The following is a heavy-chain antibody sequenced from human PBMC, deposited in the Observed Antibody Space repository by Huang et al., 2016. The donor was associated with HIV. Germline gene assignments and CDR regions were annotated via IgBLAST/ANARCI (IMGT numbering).Heavy chain of an antibody. CDR2: IYWDDDK. CDR1: GLSLTTGGVG. J-gene: IGHJ2*01. CDR3: AYSPYLVNWYFDL. V-gene: IGHV2-5*02. Sequence: QITLKESGPTLVRPTQTLTLTCTVSGLSLTTGGVGVGWIRQPPGKALEWLSLIYWDDDKRYSPSLKSRVTSTRDTSKNQVVLRMTNGDPGDTATYFCAYSPYLVNWYFDLWGRGILVTVSS. D-gene: IGHD3-10*01.